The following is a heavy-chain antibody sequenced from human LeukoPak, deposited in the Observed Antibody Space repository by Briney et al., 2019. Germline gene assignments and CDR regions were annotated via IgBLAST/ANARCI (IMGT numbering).Heavy chain of an antibody. Sequence: GGSLRLSCAVSGFTVSDNYMSWVRQAPGKGLEWVSIIYSSGATYYADSVKGRFTVSRDNSKNTLFLQMNSLRGEDTAVYYCARDEQGNGSFGYWGQGTLVTVSS. V-gene: IGHV3-66*03. CDR2: IYSSGAT. CDR1: GFTVSDNY. D-gene: IGHD1/OR15-1a*01. CDR3: ARDEQGNGSFGY. J-gene: IGHJ4*02.